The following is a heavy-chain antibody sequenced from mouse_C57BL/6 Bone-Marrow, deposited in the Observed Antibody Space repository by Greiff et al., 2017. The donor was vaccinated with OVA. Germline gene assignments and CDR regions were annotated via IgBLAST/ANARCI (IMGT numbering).Heavy chain of an antibody. J-gene: IGHJ2*01. CDR2: IYPGSGNT. V-gene: IGHV1-76*01. Sequence: VKLQQSGAELVRPGASVKLSCKASGYTFTDYYINWVKQRPGQGLEWIARIYPGSGNTYYNEKFKGKATLTAEKSSSTAYMQLSSLTSEDSAVYFCARGEYYGSTLDYWGQGTTLTVSS. CDR3: ARGEYYGSTLDY. D-gene: IGHD1-1*01. CDR1: GYTFTDYY.